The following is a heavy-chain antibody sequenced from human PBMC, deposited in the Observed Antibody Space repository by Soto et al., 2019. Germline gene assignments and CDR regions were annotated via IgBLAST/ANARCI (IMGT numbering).Heavy chain of an antibody. Sequence: GASVKVSCKASGGTFSSYAISWVRQAPGQGLEWMGGIIPIFGTANYAQKFQGRVTITADKSTSTAYMELSSLRSEDTAVYYCARDPVEYCGGDCSWDIWGQGPLVTVYS. CDR2: IIPIFGTA. CDR1: GGTFSSYA. J-gene: IGHJ4*02. D-gene: IGHD2-21*02. CDR3: ARDPVEYCGGDCSWDI. V-gene: IGHV1-69*06.